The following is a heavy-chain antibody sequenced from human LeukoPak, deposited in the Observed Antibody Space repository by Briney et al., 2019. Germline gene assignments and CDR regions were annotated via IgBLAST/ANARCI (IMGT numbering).Heavy chain of an antibody. V-gene: IGHV4-39*01. CDR3: ARRDRAKGYNWFDP. CDR2: IYYSGST. CDR1: GGSISSSSYY. J-gene: IGHJ5*02. Sequence: SETLSLTCTVSGGSISSSSYYWGWIRQPPGKGLEWIGSIYYSGSTYYNPSLKSRVTISVDTSKSQFSLKLSSVTAADTAVYYCARRDRAKGYNWFDPWGQGTLVTVSS.